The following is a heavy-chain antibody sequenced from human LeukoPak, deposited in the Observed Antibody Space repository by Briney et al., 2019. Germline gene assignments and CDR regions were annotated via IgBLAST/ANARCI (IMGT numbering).Heavy chain of an antibody. D-gene: IGHD1-7*01. V-gene: IGHV3-30*02. CDR2: IRYDGSNK. CDR3: AKDPGGTTGSYFDY. Sequence: GGSLRLSCAASGFTFSSYGMHWVRRAPGKGLEWVAFIRYDGSNKYYADSVKGRFTISRDNSKNTLYLQMNSLRAEDTAVYYCAKDPGGTTGSYFDYWGQGTLVTVSS. CDR1: GFTFSSYG. J-gene: IGHJ4*02.